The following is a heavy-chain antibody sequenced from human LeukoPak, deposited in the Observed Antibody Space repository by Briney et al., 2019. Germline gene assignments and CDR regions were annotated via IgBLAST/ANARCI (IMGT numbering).Heavy chain of an antibody. Sequence: PSETLSLTCTVSGGSISSSSYYWGWIRQPPGKGLEWIGSIYYSGSTNYNPSLKSRVTISVDKSKNQFSLKLSSVTAADTAVYYCARDCFLSLGSGSYYSFCYWGQGTLVTVSS. CDR3: ARDCFLSLGSGSYYSFCY. CDR2: IYYSGST. V-gene: IGHV4-39*07. J-gene: IGHJ4*02. CDR1: GGSISSSSYY. D-gene: IGHD1-26*01.